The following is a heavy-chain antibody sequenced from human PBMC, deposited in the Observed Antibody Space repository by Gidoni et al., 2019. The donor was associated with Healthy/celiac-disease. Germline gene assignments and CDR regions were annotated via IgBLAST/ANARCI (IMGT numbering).Heavy chain of an antibody. Sequence: QVQLVESGGGVVQPGRSMRLSCAASGFTFSSYGMHWVRQAPGKGLEWVAVISYDGSNKYYADSVKGRFTISRDNSKNTLYLQMNSLRAEDTAVYYCAKDDCGDTGGLFDYWGQGTLVTVSS. CDR3: AKDDCGDTGGLFDY. D-gene: IGHD4-17*01. J-gene: IGHJ4*02. CDR1: GFTFSSYG. V-gene: IGHV3-30*18. CDR2: ISYDGSNK.